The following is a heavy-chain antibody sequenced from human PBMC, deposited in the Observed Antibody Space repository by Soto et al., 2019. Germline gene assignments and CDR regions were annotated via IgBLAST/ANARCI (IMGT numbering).Heavy chain of an antibody. J-gene: IGHJ4*02. V-gene: IGHV3-15*07. CDR2: VKSKTDGGAT. D-gene: IGHD3-3*01. CDR3: ATVGSITTAGTPFDY. CDR1: GFTFSNYA. Sequence: GGSLRLSCAASGFTFSNYAMNWVRQAPGRGLEWVGRVKSKTDGGATDYAAPVKGRFTISRDDSEATLYLQMNSLKTEDTAVYYCATVGSITTAGTPFDYWGQGTLVTVSS.